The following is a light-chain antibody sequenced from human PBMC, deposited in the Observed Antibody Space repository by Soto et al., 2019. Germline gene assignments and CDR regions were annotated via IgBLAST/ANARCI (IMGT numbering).Light chain of an antibody. CDR1: QSISSW. CDR3: YPLT. Sequence: DIQMTQSPSTLSASVGDRVTITCRASQSISSWLAWYQQKPGKAPKLLIYKASSLESGVPSRFSGSGSGTEFTLTLSSLQPDDFANYNSYPLTFGGGTKVEIK. V-gene: IGKV1-5*03. J-gene: IGKJ4*01. CDR2: KAS.